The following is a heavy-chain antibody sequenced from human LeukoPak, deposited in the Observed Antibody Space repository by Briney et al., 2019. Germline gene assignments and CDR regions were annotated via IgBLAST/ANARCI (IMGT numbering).Heavy chain of an antibody. CDR3: AKDGHCSSTSCYTYNWFDP. CDR2: ISGSGGST. CDR1: GFTFSSYA. J-gene: IGHJ5*02. V-gene: IGHV3-23*01. Sequence: GGSLRLSCAASGFTFSSYAMSWVRQAPGKGLEWVSAISGSGGSTYYADSVKGRFTISRDNSKNTLYLQMNSLRAEDTAVYYCAKDGHCSSTSCYTYNWFDPWGQGTLVTVSS. D-gene: IGHD2-2*02.